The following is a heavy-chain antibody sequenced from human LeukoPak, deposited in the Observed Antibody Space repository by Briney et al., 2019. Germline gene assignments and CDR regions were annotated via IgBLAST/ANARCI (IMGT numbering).Heavy chain of an antibody. CDR3: ARGYSYGSDYYYGMDV. V-gene: IGHV1-18*01. D-gene: IGHD5-18*01. J-gene: IGHJ6*02. CDR1: GYXFTSYA. CDR2: ISGYNGNT. Sequence: GASVKVSCKASGYXFTSYAISWVRQAPGQGLEWMGRISGYNGNTKYAQKVQGRVTMTTDTSTSTAYMELRSLRSDDTAVYYCARGYSYGSDYYYGMDVWGQGTTVTVSS.